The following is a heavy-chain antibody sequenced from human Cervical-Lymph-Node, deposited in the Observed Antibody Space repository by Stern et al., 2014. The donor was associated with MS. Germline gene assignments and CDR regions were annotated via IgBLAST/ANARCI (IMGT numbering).Heavy chain of an antibody. CDR3: VRDNYGTDY. CDR2: INSDGSST. D-gene: IGHD3-16*01. J-gene: IGHJ4*02. CDR1: GFTFSSYC. V-gene: IGHV3-74*03. Sequence: EVQLVESGGDLVQPGGSLRLSCAASGFTFSSYCMQWVRQAPGKGLVWVSHINSDGSSTTYADSVKGRFTTSRDNAKNTLYLQMDDLRAEDTAVYFCVRDNYGTDYWGQGTLVTVSS.